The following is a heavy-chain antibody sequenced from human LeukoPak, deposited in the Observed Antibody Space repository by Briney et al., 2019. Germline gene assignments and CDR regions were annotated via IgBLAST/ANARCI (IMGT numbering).Heavy chain of an antibody. CDR2: FNPNSGGK. CDR1: GYTFTAYY. Sequence: AAVKVSCKASGYTFTAYYIHWVRQAPGQGLEWMGWFNPNSGGKNYAQEFQGRVTMTRDTSISTAYMELSRLRSDDTAVYYCAREYYFDNSGYYGVGDYWGQGTLVTVSS. D-gene: IGHD3-22*01. CDR3: AREYYFDNSGYYGVGDY. J-gene: IGHJ4*02. V-gene: IGHV1-2*02.